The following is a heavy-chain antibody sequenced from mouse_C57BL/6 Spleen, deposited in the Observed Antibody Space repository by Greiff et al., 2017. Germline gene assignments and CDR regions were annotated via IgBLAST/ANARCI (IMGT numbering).Heavy chain of an antibody. V-gene: IGHV1-69*01. CDR2: IDPSDSYT. Sequence: VQLQQPGAELVMPGASVKLSCKASGYTFTSYWMHWVKQRPGQGLEWIGEIDPSDSYTNYNQKFKGKSTLTVDKSSSTAYMQLSSLTSEDSAVYYGARWLLPRAMDYWGQGTSVTVAS. CDR1: GYTFTSYW. D-gene: IGHD2-3*01. J-gene: IGHJ4*01. CDR3: ARWLLPRAMDY.